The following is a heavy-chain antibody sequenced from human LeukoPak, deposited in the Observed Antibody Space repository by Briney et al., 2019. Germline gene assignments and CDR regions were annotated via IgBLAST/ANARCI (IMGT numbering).Heavy chain of an antibody. CDR1: GFTFSSYG. Sequence: GGSLRLSCAASGFTFSSYGMHWVRQAPGKGLEWVAVISYDGSNKYYADSVKGRFTISRDNSKNTLYLQMNSLRAEDTAVYYCAKGEDYSNYDYWGQGTLVTVSS. J-gene: IGHJ4*02. CDR3: AKGEDYSNYDY. D-gene: IGHD4-11*01. CDR2: ISYDGSNK. V-gene: IGHV3-30*18.